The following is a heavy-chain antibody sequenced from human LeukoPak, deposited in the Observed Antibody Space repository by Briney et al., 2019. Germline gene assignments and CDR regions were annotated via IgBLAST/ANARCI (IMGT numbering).Heavy chain of an antibody. CDR3: ASRYSIS. CDR1: GGSLSGEY. Sequence: SETLSLTCAVSGGSLSGEYWTWFRQPTGMGPEWIGEINHRGTTNSAPTLGSRVIISVDTSRSQFSLSLTSMTAADTGVYYCASRYSISWGQGALVIVSS. D-gene: IGHD2-21*01. J-gene: IGHJ4*02. V-gene: IGHV4-34*01. CDR2: INHRGTT.